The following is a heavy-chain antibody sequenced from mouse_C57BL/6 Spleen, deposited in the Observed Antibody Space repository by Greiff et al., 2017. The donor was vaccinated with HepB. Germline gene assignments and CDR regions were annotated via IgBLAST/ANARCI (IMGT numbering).Heavy chain of an antibody. CDR2: IYPGSGST. D-gene: IGHD2-4*01. CDR3: ARGPPTYDYDEGYAMDY. V-gene: IGHV1-55*01. CDR1: GYTFTSYW. Sequence: QVHVKQSGAELVKPGASVKMSCKASGYTFTSYWITWVKQRPGQGLEWIGDIYPGSGSTNYNEKSKSKATLTVDTSSSTAYMQLSSLTSEDSAVYYCARGPPTYDYDEGYAMDYWGQGTSVTVSS. J-gene: IGHJ4*01.